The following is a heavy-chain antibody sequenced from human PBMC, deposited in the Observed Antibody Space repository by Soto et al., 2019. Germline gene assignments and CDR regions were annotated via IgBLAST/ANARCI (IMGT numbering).Heavy chain of an antibody. J-gene: IGHJ4*02. V-gene: IGHV4-31*03. D-gene: IGHD6-19*01. CDR2: VYYSGGT. CDR3: ARDSAWYYFDS. CDR1: GGSISSGGYC. Sequence: PSETLSLTCSVSGGSISSGGYCWSWIRQLPGKGLEWIGYVYYSGGTHYNPSLQSRVTVSVDTSRNQFSLKLTSVTAADTAVYYCARDSAWYYFDSWGRGTLVTVSS.